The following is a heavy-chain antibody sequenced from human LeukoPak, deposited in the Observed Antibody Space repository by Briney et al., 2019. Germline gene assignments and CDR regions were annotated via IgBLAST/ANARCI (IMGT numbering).Heavy chain of an antibody. V-gene: IGHV1-69*13. J-gene: IGHJ6*02. Sequence: ASVTVSFKASGGTFISYAISWVRQAPGQGLEWMGGIIPIFGTANYAQKFQGRVTITADESTSTAYMELSSLRSEDTAVYYCASRRIVVVVAATLGYYYYGMDVWGQGTTVTVSS. CDR2: IIPIFGTA. D-gene: IGHD2-15*01. CDR1: GGTFISYA. CDR3: ASRRIVVVVAATLGYYYYGMDV.